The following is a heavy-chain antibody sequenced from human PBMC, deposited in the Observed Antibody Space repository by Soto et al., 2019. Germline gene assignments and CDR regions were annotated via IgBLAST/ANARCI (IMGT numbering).Heavy chain of an antibody. CDR1: GFTFSSYA. Sequence: GGSLRLSCAAFGFTFSSYAMSRVRQAPGKGLEWVSAISGSGGSTYYADSVKGRFTISRDNSKNTLYLQMNSLRAEDTAVYYCAKDLTQIAVAGTGGFDPWGQGTLVTVSS. V-gene: IGHV3-23*01. CDR3: AKDLTQIAVAGTGGFDP. D-gene: IGHD6-19*01. CDR2: ISGSGGST. J-gene: IGHJ5*02.